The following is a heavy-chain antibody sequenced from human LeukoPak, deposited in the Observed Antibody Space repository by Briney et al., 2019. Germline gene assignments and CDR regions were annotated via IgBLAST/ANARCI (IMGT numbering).Heavy chain of an antibody. Sequence: PETLSLTCTVSGDSINSYYWSWIRQPPGKGLEWIGYIYYSGSTDYNPSLKSRVTISVDTPKNQFSLKLSPVTAADTAVYYCARTWGFFDYWGQGTLVTVSS. V-gene: IGHV4-59*01. CDR3: ARTWGFFDY. CDR1: GDSINSYY. D-gene: IGHD3-16*01. J-gene: IGHJ4*02. CDR2: IYYSGST.